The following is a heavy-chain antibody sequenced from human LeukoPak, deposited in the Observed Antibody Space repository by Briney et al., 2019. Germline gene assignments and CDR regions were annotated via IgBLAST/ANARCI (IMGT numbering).Heavy chain of an antibody. J-gene: IGHJ4*02. CDR3: ARVGWSTESYYFDY. CDR2: INWNGDST. Sequence: GGSLRLSCAASGFTFDDYGMSWVRQAPGKGLEWVSAINWNGDSTGYADSVKSRFTISRDNAKNSLYLQMSSLRVEDTALYYCARVGWSTESYYFDYWGQGTLVTVSS. V-gene: IGHV3-20*04. D-gene: IGHD2-15*01. CDR1: GFTFDDYG.